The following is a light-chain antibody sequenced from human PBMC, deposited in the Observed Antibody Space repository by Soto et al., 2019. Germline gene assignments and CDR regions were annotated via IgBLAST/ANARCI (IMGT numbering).Light chain of an antibody. Sequence: QSVLTQAPSASGPPGQRVTLSCSGSSSNIGSNYVYWYQQLPGTAPKVLIYRNNQRPSGVPDRFSGSKSGTSASLAISGLRSEDEVDYYGAAWEDSQRGRVVGGGTKLTVL. V-gene: IGLV1-47*01. CDR2: RNN. CDR1: SSNIGSNY. CDR3: AAWEDSQRGRV. J-gene: IGLJ3*02.